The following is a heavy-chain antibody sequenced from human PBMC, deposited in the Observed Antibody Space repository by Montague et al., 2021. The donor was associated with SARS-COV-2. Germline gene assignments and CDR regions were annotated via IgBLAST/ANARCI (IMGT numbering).Heavy chain of an antibody. CDR1: GFSLDSRGVG. CDR2: IYWNDDK. V-gene: IGHV2-5*01. J-gene: IGHJ4*02. Sequence: VKPTQTPTLTCTFSGFSLDSRGVGVGWIRQPPGKALECLALIYWNDDKRYSPSLKTRLTVTKDTSKNQVVLTMTNMDPVDTATYFCAHKNSGWPIEFAYWGQGALVTVSS. D-gene: IGHD6-19*01. CDR3: AHKNSGWPIEFAY.